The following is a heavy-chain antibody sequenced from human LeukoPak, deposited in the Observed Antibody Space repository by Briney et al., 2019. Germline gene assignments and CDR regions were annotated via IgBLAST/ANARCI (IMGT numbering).Heavy chain of an antibody. CDR1: RASPSANF. J-gene: IGHJ5*02. V-gene: IGHV4-4*07. D-gene: IGHD2/OR15-2a*01. CDR2: IYTSGRT. CDR3: GRLNIHNWFDP. Sequence: PPQRLSPTSTLSRASPSANFCSFIRHPARKGLGWIGRIYTSGRTDHNPSLESRVAMSVDTSKNQFSLKLSSVTAADTAVYYCGRLNIHNWFDPWGQGTLVIVSS.